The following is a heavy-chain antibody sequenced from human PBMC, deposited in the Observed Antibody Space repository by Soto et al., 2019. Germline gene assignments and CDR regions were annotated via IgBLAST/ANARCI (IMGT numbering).Heavy chain of an antibody. D-gene: IGHD4-17*01. CDR3: ARVGLWDYGELDY. V-gene: IGHV3-48*01. CDR2: ISSSSSTI. CDR1: GFTFSSYS. Sequence: EVQLVESGGGLVQPGGSLRLSCAASGFTFSSYSMNWVRQAPGKGLEWVSYISSSSSTIYYADSMEGRFTISRDNAKNSLYLQINGLRAEDTAVYYCARVGLWDYGELDYWGQGTLVTVSS. J-gene: IGHJ4*02.